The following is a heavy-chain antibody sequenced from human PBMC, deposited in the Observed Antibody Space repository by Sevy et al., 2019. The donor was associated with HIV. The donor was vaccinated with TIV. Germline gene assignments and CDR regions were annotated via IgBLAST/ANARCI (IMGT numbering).Heavy chain of an antibody. Sequence: GWSLRLSCAASGFTFSDYYMSWIRQAPGKGLEWVSYISSSSSYTNYADSVKGRFTISRDNAKNSLYLQMNSLRAEDTAVYYCARGANYYDSSGYYYAWGQRTLVTVSS. V-gene: IGHV3-11*06. CDR2: ISSSSSYT. D-gene: IGHD3-22*01. CDR3: ARGANYYDSSGYYYA. J-gene: IGHJ4*02. CDR1: GFTFSDYY.